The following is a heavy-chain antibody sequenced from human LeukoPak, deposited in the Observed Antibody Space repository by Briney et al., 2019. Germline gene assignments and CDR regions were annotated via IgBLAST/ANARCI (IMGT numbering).Heavy chain of an antibody. V-gene: IGHV4-34*01. Sequence: SETLSLTCAVYGGSFSGYYWSWIRQPPGKGLEWIGEINHSGSTNYNPSLKSRVTISVDTSKNQFSLKLSSVTAADTAVYYCAREDSYYYGSGSYSILDYWAREPWSPSPQ. CDR2: INHSGST. CDR1: GGSFSGYY. CDR3: AREDSYYYGSGSYSILDY. D-gene: IGHD3-10*01. J-gene: IGHJ4*02.